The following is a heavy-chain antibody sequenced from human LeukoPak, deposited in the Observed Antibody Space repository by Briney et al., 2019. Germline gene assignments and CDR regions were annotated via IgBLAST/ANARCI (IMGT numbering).Heavy chain of an antibody. CDR2: IDPSDSYT. V-gene: IGHV5-10-1*01. J-gene: IGHJ4*02. Sequence: KCGESLKISCEASGYTFTSYWITLLRQMPGKGVEWVGRIDPSDSYTSYSPSFQGHVTISDDNSISTAYLQWSSLKASDTAMYYCARESAAKFDYWGEGTLVTVSS. D-gene: IGHD2-15*01. CDR3: ARESAAKFDY. CDR1: GYTFTSYW.